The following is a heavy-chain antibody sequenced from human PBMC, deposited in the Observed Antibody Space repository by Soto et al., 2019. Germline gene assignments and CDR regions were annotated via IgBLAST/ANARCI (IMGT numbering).Heavy chain of an antibody. CDR3: AKAQGGSYFDY. J-gene: IGHJ4*02. Sequence: GGSLRLSCTASGFSITDYYMIWVRQPPGKGLEWISYISSTDATIYYADSVKGRFTISRDNSKNMLYLQMNNLRAEDTAVYYCAKAQGGSYFDYWGQGTLVTVSS. D-gene: IGHD2-15*01. CDR2: ISSTDATI. CDR1: GFSITDYY. V-gene: IGHV3-11*01.